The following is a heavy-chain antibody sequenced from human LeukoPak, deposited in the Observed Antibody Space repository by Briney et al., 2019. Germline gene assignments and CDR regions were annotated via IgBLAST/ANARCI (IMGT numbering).Heavy chain of an antibody. CDR1: GGTFSSYA. Sequence: ASVKVSCKASGGTFSSYAISWVRQAPGQGLEWMGGIIPIFGTANYAQKFQGRVTFTADESTSTAYMELSSLRSEDTAVYYCARVGYSYGYGYWGQGTLVTVSS. CDR3: ARVGYSYGYGY. V-gene: IGHV1-69*13. J-gene: IGHJ4*02. D-gene: IGHD5-18*01. CDR2: IIPIFGTA.